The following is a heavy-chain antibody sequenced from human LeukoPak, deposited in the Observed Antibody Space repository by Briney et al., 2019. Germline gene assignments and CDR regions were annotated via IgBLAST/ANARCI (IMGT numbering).Heavy chain of an antibody. V-gene: IGHV3-23*01. Sequence: GGSLRLSCAASGFTFNNYPMTWVRQPPGKGLEWVSGISDSGDVTYYTDSAKGRFAVSRDNSKNTLYLQMSSLRAEDTAVYYCAKRSKLSCSSTSCPLDYWGQGTLVTVSS. CDR2: ISDSGDVT. CDR1: GFTFNNYP. J-gene: IGHJ4*02. CDR3: AKRSKLSCSSTSCPLDY. D-gene: IGHD2-2*01.